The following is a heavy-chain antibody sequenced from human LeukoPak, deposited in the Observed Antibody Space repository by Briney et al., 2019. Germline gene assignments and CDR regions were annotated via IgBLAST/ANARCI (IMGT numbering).Heavy chain of an antibody. J-gene: IGHJ4*02. CDR1: RYTFTGYY. D-gene: IGHD5-12*01. V-gene: IGHV1-2*02. CDR2: IHPNSGGT. CDR3: ARIVATNEMAFDY. Sequence: ASVKLSCKASRYTFTGYYMHWVRQAPGQGREGMGWIHPNSGGTNYAQKFQGSVTMTRDTSIRTAYMELSRLRSDDTAVYYCARIVATNEMAFDYWGQGTLVTVSS.